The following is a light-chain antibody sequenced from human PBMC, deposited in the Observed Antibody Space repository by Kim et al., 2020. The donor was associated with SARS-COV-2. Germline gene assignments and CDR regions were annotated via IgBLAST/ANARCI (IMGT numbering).Light chain of an antibody. Sequence: ASVGDRVTISCRASQSVNNWLTWYQQKPGKAPKVLIYKASTLESGVPSRFSGSGSGTEFTLTISSLQPDDFATYYCQQYSTYSWTFGQGTKVDIK. V-gene: IGKV1-5*03. CDR1: QSVNNW. J-gene: IGKJ1*01. CDR3: QQYSTYSWT. CDR2: KAS.